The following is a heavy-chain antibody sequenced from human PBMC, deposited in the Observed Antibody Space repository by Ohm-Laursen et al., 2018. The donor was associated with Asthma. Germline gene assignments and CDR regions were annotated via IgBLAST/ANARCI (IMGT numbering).Heavy chain of an antibody. CDR2: AFYSGST. CDR3: ARVKVDTAMVLFDY. CDR1: GGSISSSSDY. V-gene: IGHV4-39*01. Sequence: SETLSLTCTVSGGSISSSSDYWGWIRQPPGKGLEWIGRAFYSGSTYLNPSLKSRVTISVDTSKNKFSLKLTSVTAADTAVYYCARVKVDTAMVLFDYWGQGTLVTVSS. D-gene: IGHD5-18*01. J-gene: IGHJ4*02.